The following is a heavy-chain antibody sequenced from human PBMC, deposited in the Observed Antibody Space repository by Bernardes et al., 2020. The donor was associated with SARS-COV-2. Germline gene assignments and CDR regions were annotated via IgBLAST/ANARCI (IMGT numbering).Heavy chain of an antibody. CDR2: IYSSGSS. CDR3: AGSSCGIDCYIGGLRSWDYGMDV. Sequence: SETLSLTCTVSGASISSSNYYWGWIRQPPGKGLEWIGSIYSSGSSYYNPSLQSRVRGSLDTSRNQFSLRLSFVTAADTAVYHCAGSSCGIDCYIGGLRSWDYGMDVWGQGTTVTVSS. V-gene: IGHV4-39*01. CDR1: GASISSSNYY. D-gene: IGHD2-21*02. J-gene: IGHJ6*02.